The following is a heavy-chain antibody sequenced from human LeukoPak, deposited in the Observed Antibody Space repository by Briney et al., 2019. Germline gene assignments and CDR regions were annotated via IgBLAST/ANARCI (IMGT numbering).Heavy chain of an antibody. D-gene: IGHD6-6*01. V-gene: IGHV3-7*03. Sequence: GGSLRLSCAVSGFTFSGFWMSWSRQAPGKGLDWVASINSDGSEGYYADVVKGRFTISRDNAKNSLYLQINSLRAEDTAVYYCARSSYSSSSSVWGQGTMVTVSS. CDR3: ARSSYSSSSSV. CDR1: GFTFSGFW. CDR2: INSDGSEG. J-gene: IGHJ3*01.